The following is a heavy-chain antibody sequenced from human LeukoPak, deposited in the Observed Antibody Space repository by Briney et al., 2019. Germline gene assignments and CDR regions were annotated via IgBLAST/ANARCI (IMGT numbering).Heavy chain of an antibody. V-gene: IGHV3-48*01. CDR3: AKLMGEGTAMVKSDY. CDR1: GFTFSSYS. CDR2: ISSSTKTI. D-gene: IGHD5-18*01. J-gene: IGHJ4*02. Sequence: GGSLRLSCAASGFTFSSYSMNWFRQAPGKGLEWVSYISSSTKTIYYAESLKGRFTISRDNAKNSLYLQMNSLRAEDTAVYYCAKLMGEGTAMVKSDYWGQGTLVTVSS.